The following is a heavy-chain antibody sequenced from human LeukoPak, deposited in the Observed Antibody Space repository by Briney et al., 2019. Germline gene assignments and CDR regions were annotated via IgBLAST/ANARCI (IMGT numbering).Heavy chain of an antibody. J-gene: IGHJ4*02. CDR3: SNNALGDYAFDY. V-gene: IGHV1-69*05. CDR1: GRSFSTYA. Sequence: SVKVSCKASGRSFSTYAISWVRQAPGQGLEWMGRIIPMFGTTNYAQNFEGRVTITTDEVSTTGYTAYMELSSLRFEDTAVYYYSNNALGDYAFDYWGQGTLVTVSS. D-gene: IGHD4-17*01. CDR2: IIPMFGTT.